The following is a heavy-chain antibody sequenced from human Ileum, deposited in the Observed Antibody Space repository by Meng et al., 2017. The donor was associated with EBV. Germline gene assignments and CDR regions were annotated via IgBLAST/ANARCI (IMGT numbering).Heavy chain of an antibody. D-gene: IGHD2/OR15-2a*01. Sequence: QVQLVESGGGVLQPGRSLGFSCEASGFSFDTFDMHWARQAPGKGLEWVAVISYDENIKFYADSVKGRFTISRDNSKNTLYLQLNSLRPDDTAFYYCTNLSFWGQGTLVTVSS. J-gene: IGHJ4*02. CDR2: ISYDENIK. CDR3: TNLSF. V-gene: IGHV3-30*18. CDR1: GFSFDTFD.